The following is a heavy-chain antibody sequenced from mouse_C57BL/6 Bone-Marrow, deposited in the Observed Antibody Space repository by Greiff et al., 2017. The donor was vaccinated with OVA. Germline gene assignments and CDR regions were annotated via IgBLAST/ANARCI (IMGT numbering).Heavy chain of an antibody. V-gene: IGHV5-16*01. J-gene: IGHJ1*03. D-gene: IGHD1-1*01. CDR2: INYDGSST. Sequence: EVKVVESEGGLVQPGSSMKLSCTASGFTFSDYYMAWVRQVPEKGLEWVANINYDGSSTYYLDSLKSRFIISRDNAKNILYLQMSSLKSEDTATYYCARWITTVGYFDVWGTGTTVTVSS. CDR3: ARWITTVGYFDV. CDR1: GFTFSDYY.